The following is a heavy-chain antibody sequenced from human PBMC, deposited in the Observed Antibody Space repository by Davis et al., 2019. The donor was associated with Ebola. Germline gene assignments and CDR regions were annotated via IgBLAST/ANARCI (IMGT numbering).Heavy chain of an antibody. CDR1: GYTFTGYY. J-gene: IGHJ4*02. D-gene: IGHD2-2*01. CDR2: INPNSGGT. Sequence: ASVKVSCKASGYTFTGYYMHWVRQAPGQGLEWMGWINPNSGGTNYAQKFQGRVTMTRDTSISTAYMGLSRLGSDEPAVYYCAGEGDCGTTSCQFDSWGQGTLVTSPQ. CDR3: AGEGDCGTTSCQFDS. V-gene: IGHV1-2*02.